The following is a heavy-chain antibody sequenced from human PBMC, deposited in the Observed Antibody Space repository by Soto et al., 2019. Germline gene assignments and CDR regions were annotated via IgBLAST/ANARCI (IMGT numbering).Heavy chain of an antibody. J-gene: IGHJ4*02. V-gene: IGHV3-30*18. Sequence: QVQLVESGGGVVQPGRPLRLSCVASGFTFSSYGMHWVRQAPGKGLEWVAIISYDGSNTYYADSVKGRFTISRDNSKNTLYLQMNSRRAEYTSVYYCAKEGGLSGSYYISSSYYFDYWGQGTLVTVSS. CDR2: ISYDGSNT. CDR1: GFTFSSYG. D-gene: IGHD1-26*01. CDR3: AKEGGLSGSYYISSSYYFDY.